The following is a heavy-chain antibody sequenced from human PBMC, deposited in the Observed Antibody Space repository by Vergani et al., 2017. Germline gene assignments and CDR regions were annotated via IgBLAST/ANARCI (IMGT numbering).Heavy chain of an antibody. CDR3: ARQYGSGSYYHIGSPLNSPFDY. CDR2: IYPGDSDT. CDR1: GYSFTSYW. J-gene: IGHJ4*02. V-gene: IGHV5-51*01. D-gene: IGHD3-10*01. Sequence: EVQLVPSGAEVKKPGESLKISCKGSGYSFTSYWIGWVRQMPGKGLEWMGIIYPGDSDTRYSPSFQGQVTISADKSISTAYLQWSSLKASDTAMYYCARQYGSGSYYHIGSPLNSPFDYWGQGTLVTVSS.